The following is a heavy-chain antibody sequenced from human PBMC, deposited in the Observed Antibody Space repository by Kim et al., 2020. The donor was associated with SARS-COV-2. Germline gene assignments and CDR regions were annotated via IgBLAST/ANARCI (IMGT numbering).Heavy chain of an antibody. V-gene: IGHV3-30*04. D-gene: IGHD6-19*01. CDR2: ISYDGSNK. CDR3: ARDLSAVAGITGSYFDY. Sequence: GGSLRLSCAASGFTFSSYAMHWVRQAPGKGLEWVADISYDGSNKYYADSVKGRFTISRDNSKNTLYLQMNSLRAEDTAVYYCARDLSAVAGITGSYFDYWGPGALVTVSS. J-gene: IGHJ4*03. CDR1: GFTFSSYA.